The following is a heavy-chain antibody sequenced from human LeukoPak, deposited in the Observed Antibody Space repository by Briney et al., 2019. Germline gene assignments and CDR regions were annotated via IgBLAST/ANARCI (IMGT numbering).Heavy chain of an antibody. CDR2: IYYSGST. Sequence: SEALSLTCTVSGGSISSGGYYWSWIRQHPGKGLEWIGYIYYSGSTYYNPSLKSRVTISVDTSKNQFSLKLSSVTAADTAVYYCARDIGYCSSTSCYRSFDYWGQGTLVTVSS. CDR3: ARDIGYCSSTSCYRSFDY. V-gene: IGHV4-31*03. J-gene: IGHJ4*02. CDR1: GGSISSGGYY. D-gene: IGHD2-2*01.